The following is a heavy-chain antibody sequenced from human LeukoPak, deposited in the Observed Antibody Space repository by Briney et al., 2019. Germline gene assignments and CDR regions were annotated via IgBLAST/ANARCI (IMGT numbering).Heavy chain of an antibody. V-gene: IGHV4-34*01. CDR1: GGSFSGYY. CDR2: INHSGST. CDR3: ARRRWDSSGYPDY. D-gene: IGHD3-22*01. Sequence: SETLSLTCAVYGGSFSGYYWSWIRQPPGKGLEWIGEINHSGSTNYNPSLKSRVTISVDTSKNQFSLKLSSVTAADTAVYYCARRRWDSSGYPDYWGQGTLVTVSS. J-gene: IGHJ4*02.